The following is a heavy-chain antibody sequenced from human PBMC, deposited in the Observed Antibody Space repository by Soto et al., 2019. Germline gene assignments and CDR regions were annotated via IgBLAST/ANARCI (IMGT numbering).Heavy chain of an antibody. J-gene: IGHJ4*02. CDR1: GFTFTSSA. Sequence: SVKVSFKDSGFTFTSSAVQWVRQARGQRLELIGWIVVGSGNTNYAQKFQERVTITRXXXXXXPXIXLTXXXPGDTAVYYCAALVRDTATGYWGQGTLVTVSS. CDR2: IVVGSGNT. CDR3: AALVRDTATGY. V-gene: IGHV1-58*01. D-gene: IGHD5-18*01.